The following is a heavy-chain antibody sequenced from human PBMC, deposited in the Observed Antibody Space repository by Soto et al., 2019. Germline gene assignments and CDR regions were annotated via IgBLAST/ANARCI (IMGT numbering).Heavy chain of an antibody. CDR1: GGTFSSYF. Sequence: QVQLVQSGAEVKKAGSSVKVSCKVSGGTFSSYFINWVRQAPGQGLEWVGGIIPVFGIASYAEKFQGRVTIIADESTITAYLELSSLSPDDKAVYYCARETPSAAAAYYYYGLDVWGQGTTVTVPS. J-gene: IGHJ6*02. CDR2: IIPVFGIA. V-gene: IGHV1-69*01. CDR3: ARETPSAAAAYYYYGLDV. D-gene: IGHD6-13*01.